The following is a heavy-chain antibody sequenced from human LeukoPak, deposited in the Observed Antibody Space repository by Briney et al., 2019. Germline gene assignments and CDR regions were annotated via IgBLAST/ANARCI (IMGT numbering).Heavy chain of an antibody. Sequence: GGSLRLSCAASGFTFSRYSMNWVRQAPGKGLEWVSTINSSGTYIYYTDSVKGRFTISREYATNSLHLQMDSLRVEDTAVYYCARDDHDSGGSSLWYFDYWGQGSLVTVSS. CDR2: INSSGTYI. CDR1: GFTFSRYS. V-gene: IGHV3-21*01. J-gene: IGHJ4*02. CDR3: ARDDHDSGGSSLWYFDY. D-gene: IGHD3-22*01.